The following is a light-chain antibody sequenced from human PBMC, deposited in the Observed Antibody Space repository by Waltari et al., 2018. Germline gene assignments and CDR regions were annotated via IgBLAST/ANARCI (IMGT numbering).Light chain of an antibody. CDR1: NPNIGAAYE. V-gene: IGLV1-40*01. Sequence: QSVLRQPPSVSGAPGQRVTISCAGNNPNIGAAYEVHWYQQFPGTPPKLLIYGDANRASGVPGRFSGSKSGTSASLAITGLQAEDEADYFCLSYDRRLRSVVFGGGTMVTVL. CDR2: GDA. J-gene: IGLJ2*01. CDR3: LSYDRRLRSVV.